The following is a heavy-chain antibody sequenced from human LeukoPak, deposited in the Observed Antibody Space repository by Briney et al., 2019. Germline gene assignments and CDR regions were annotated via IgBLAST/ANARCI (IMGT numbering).Heavy chain of an antibody. Sequence: ASVKVSSKTSGYTFTGYYMHWVRQAPGQGLEWMGWINPNGGGTNYAQKFQGRVTMTRDTSISTAYMELSSLRSEDTAVYYCARGSNIVVVPAAIWGPVKSVGAFDIWGQGTMVTVSS. CDR2: INPNGGGT. CDR3: ARGSNIVVVPAAIWGPVKSVGAFDI. J-gene: IGHJ3*02. V-gene: IGHV1-2*02. D-gene: IGHD2-2*01. CDR1: GYTFTGYY.